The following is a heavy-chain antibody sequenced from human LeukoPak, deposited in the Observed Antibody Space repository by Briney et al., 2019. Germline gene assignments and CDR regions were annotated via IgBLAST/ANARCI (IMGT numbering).Heavy chain of an antibody. Sequence: GGSLRLSCAASGFTFSSYSMNWVRQAPGKGLEWVSAISSSSSYIYYADSVKGRFTISRDNAKNTLYLQMNSLRAEDTAVYYCARDYFRRRGIFDYWGQGTLVTVPS. CDR1: GFTFSSYS. D-gene: IGHD3-9*01. V-gene: IGHV3-21*01. CDR3: ARDYFRRRGIFDY. CDR2: ISSSSSYI. J-gene: IGHJ4*02.